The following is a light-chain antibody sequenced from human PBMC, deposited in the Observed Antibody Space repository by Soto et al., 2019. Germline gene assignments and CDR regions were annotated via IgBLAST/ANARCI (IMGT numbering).Light chain of an antibody. J-gene: IGKJ1*01. CDR1: QSVSSN. V-gene: IGKV3-15*01. Sequence: EIVMTQSPATLSVSPGERATLSCRASQSVSSNVAWYQQKRGQAPRLLIYGASARATAIPARFSGSGSGTEFTLTISSLQSEDVAVYYCQQYNNWPRTFGQGTKVDIK. CDR2: GAS. CDR3: QQYNNWPRT.